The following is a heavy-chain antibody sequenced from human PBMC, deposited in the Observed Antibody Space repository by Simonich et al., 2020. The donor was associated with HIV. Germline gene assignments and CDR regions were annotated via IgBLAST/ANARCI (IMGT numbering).Heavy chain of an antibody. Sequence: QVQLQQGGAGLLKPSETLSLTCAVYGGSFSGYYWSWIRQPPGKGLEWNGEINNSGSTNYNPSLKSRVTISVDTSKNQFALKLSSVTAADTAVYYCARGFYQRLYYFDYWGQGTLVTVSS. J-gene: IGHJ4*02. CDR1: GGSFSGYY. CDR2: INNSGST. CDR3: ARGFYQRLYYFDY. D-gene: IGHD2-2*01. V-gene: IGHV4-34*01.